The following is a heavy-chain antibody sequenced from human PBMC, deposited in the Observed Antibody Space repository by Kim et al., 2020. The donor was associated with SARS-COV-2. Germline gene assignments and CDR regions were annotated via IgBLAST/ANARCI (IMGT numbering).Heavy chain of an antibody. CDR3: ARGREYSSSAYYFTT. Sequence: ASVKVSCKASGYTFSSFYMHWVRQAPGQGLEWVGIINPSGGRTSYAQKFQGRVTVTRDTSTSTVYMELSSLRSEDTAVFYCARGREYSSSAYYFTTGAREPWSPSPQ. D-gene: IGHD6-6*01. CDR1: GYTFSSFY. CDR2: INPSGGRT. V-gene: IGHV1-46*01. J-gene: IGHJ4*02.